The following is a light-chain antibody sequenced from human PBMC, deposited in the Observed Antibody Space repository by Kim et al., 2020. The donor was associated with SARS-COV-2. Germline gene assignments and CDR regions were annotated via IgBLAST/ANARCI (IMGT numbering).Light chain of an antibody. Sequence: GDRVIITCRASQSISTWLAWYQQKPGKVPELLIYMASNLKSGVPSRFSGSGSGTEFTLTISSLQPEDFATYYCQHYNIYSETFGPGTKV. CDR1: QSISTW. CDR2: MAS. J-gene: IGKJ3*01. CDR3: QHYNIYSET. V-gene: IGKV1-5*03.